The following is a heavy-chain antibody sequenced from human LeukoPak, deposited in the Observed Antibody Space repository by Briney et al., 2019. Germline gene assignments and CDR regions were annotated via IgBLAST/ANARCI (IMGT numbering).Heavy chain of an antibody. CDR1: GDTFSGYP. V-gene: IGHV1-69*10. D-gene: IGHD6-19*01. CDR2: IIPILGTP. CDR3: ATGPGWL. Sequence: GASVTVSCKASGDTFSGYPFSWVRQAPGQGLEWMGGIIPILGTPNYAQKFQGRLTITADTSTTTVYMEVSSLRSDDTAVYYCATGPGWLWGEGTLVTVSS. J-gene: IGHJ4*02.